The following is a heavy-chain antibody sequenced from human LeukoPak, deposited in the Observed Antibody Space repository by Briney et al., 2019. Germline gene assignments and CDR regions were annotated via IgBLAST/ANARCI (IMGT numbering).Heavy chain of an antibody. D-gene: IGHD3-10*01. CDR1: GYSISSGYY. V-gene: IGHV4-38-2*01. J-gene: IGHJ4*02. CDR3: ASSSYGPFDY. Sequence: PSETLSLTCAVSGYSISSGYYWGWIRQPPGKGLEWIGSIYHSGSTYYNPSLKSRVTISVDTSKNQFSLKLSSVTAADTAVYYCASSSYGPFDYWGQGTLVTVSS. CDR2: IYHSGST.